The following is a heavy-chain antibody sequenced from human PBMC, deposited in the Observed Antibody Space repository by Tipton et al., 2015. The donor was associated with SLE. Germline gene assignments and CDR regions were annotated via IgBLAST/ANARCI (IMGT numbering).Heavy chain of an antibody. CDR3: ARRGVGADAAFDI. D-gene: IGHD1-26*01. V-gene: IGHV4-39*01. Sequence: TLSLTCTVSAGSISSSTYYWGWIRQPPGKGLEWIGSIYYSGSTYYNPSLKNRLTISVDTSKNQFSLKLTSVTAADPAVYYCARRGVGADAAFDIWGQGTMVTVSS. CDR1: AGSISSSTYY. J-gene: IGHJ3*02. CDR2: IYYSGST.